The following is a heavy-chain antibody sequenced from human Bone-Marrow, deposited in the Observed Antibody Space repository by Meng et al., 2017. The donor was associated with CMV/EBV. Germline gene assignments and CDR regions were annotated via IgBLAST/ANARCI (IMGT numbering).Heavy chain of an antibody. CDR2: IRYDGSNK. CDR1: GFTFSSYG. V-gene: IGHV3-30*02. CDR3: AKDRGAIAVAGTGFDY. Sequence: GGSLRLSCAASGFTFSSYGMHWVRQAPGKGLEWVAFIRYDGSNKYYADSVKGRFTISRDNSKNTLYLQMNSLRAEDTAVYYCAKDRGAIAVAGTGFDYWGQGTRVTVSS. D-gene: IGHD6-19*01. J-gene: IGHJ4*02.